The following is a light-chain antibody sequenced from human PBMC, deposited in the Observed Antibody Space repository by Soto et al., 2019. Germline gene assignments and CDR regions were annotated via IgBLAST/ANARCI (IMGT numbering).Light chain of an antibody. J-gene: IGKJ5*01. Sequence: EIVMTRSPATLSVSPGERATLSCRASQSVSGDLAWYHQKPGQAPRLLIYGASTRATGIPARFSGSGSGTEFTLTISSLQAEDVAVYYCQQYYSTPFTFGQGTRLEIK. CDR1: QSVSGD. V-gene: IGKV3-15*01. CDR3: QQYYSTPFT. CDR2: GAS.